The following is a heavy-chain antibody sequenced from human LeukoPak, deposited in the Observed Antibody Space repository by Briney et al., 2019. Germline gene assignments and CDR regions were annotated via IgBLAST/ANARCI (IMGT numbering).Heavy chain of an antibody. CDR1: GFTFSSYA. J-gene: IGHJ4*02. V-gene: IGHV3-30*04. Sequence: GGSLRLSCAASGFTFSSYAMHWVRQAPGKGLEWVAVISYDGSNKYYADSVKGRFTISRDNSKNTLYLQMNSLRTEDTAVYYCARDRGSGYGPPDLDYWGQGTLVTVSS. D-gene: IGHD5-12*01. CDR2: ISYDGSNK. CDR3: ARDRGSGYGPPDLDY.